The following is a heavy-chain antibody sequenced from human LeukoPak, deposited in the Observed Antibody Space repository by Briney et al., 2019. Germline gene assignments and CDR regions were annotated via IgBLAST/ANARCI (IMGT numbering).Heavy chain of an antibody. CDR2: ISSNGGST. CDR1: GFTFSSYA. V-gene: IGHV3-64*01. J-gene: IGHJ6*02. Sequence: PGASLRLSCAASGFTFSSYAMHWVRQAPGKGLEYVSAISSNGGSTYYANSVKGRFTISRDNSKNTLYLQMGSLRAEDMAVYYCARSPALSEGMDVWGQGTTVTVSS. D-gene: IGHD3-16*02. CDR3: ARSPALSEGMDV.